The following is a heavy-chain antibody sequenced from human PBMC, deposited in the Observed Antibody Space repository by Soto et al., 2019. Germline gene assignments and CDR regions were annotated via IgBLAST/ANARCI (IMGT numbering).Heavy chain of an antibody. CDR1: GFTFSYYG. J-gene: IGHJ4*02. CDR3: ARDADATGHYSHFAL. CDR2: MHTGGNEK. D-gene: IGHD3-9*01. Sequence: QVQLVESGGGVVQPGGSLRLSCAASGFTFSYYGFHWVRQAPGKGLEWVAVMHTGGNEKYYVDSVKGRFTVSRDDSRYMVYREMSGLRAEDTAEYFCARDADATGHYSHFALWGWGAVVAVS. V-gene: IGHV3-33*08.